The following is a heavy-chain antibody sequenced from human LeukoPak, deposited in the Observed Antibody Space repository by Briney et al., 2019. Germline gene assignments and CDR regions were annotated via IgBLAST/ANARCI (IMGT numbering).Heavy chain of an antibody. J-gene: IGHJ4*02. CDR2: TYPGGSDT. Sequence: GESLKISCKVSGYIFTSYYIGWVRHMPGKCLQCMGVTYPGGSDTRYSPSFQGQVTISADKSISTAYLQWSSLKASDTAIYYCARAASGTARFDFWGQGTLVTVSS. CDR3: ARAASGTARFDF. CDR1: GYIFTSYY. V-gene: IGHV5-51*01. D-gene: IGHD6-13*01.